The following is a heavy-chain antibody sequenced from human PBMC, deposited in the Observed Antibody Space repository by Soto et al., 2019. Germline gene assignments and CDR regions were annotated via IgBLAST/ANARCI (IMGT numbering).Heavy chain of an antibody. V-gene: IGHV1-24*01. Sequence: QVQRVQSGAEVKKPGASVKVSCKVSGHTLTELSMHWVRQAPGKGLEWMGSFDPESGRTIYAQKFQGRVTMTEDTSTDTAYLEVSSLRSEDTALYWCTADTYTSGLFDSWGQGTLVTVSS. CDR1: GHTLTELS. D-gene: IGHD6-19*01. CDR2: FDPESGRT. CDR3: TADTYTSGLFDS. J-gene: IGHJ4*02.